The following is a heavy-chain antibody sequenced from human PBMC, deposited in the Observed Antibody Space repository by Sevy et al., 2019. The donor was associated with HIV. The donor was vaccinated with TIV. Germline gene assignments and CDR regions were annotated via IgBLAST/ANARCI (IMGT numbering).Heavy chain of an antibody. CDR2: IYYGGNT. CDR3: ATGRRSGSPFYS. V-gene: IGHV4-39*02. D-gene: IGHD6-19*01. CDR1: GGSVTTTGYY. J-gene: IGHJ4*02. Sequence: SETLSLTCIVSGGSVTTTGYYWGWVRQPPGKGLEWIGNIYYGGNTFYKPSLKSRVSISVDTSNNRFSLKLNSVTAADTAVYYCATGRRSGSPFYSWGQGTLVTVSS.